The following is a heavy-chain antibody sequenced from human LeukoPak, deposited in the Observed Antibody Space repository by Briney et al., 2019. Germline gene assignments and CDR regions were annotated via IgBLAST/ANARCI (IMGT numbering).Heavy chain of an antibody. CDR2: AYSSMKT. J-gene: IGHJ6*04. Sequence: SETLSLTCTVSSDSISGYSWSWIRQPAGKGLEWVGLAYSSMKTNYNPARESRATMSLDTTKKHFSLELTSIAAAATAWYYCARVVPGSLGLRFVAPQVYYLLDVWGKGTAVTVSS. V-gene: IGHV4-4*07. CDR1: SDSISGYS. CDR3: ARVVPGSLGLRFVAPQVYYLLDV. D-gene: IGHD3-3*01.